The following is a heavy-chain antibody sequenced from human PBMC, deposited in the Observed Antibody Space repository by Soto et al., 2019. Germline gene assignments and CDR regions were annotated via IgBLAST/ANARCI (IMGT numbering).Heavy chain of an antibody. J-gene: IGHJ5*02. CDR1: GVTFSSYA. Sequence: QVQLVESGGGVVQPGTSLRLSCAGSGVTFSSYAIHWIRQAPGKGLDWVATISFDGNNRYYGDSVKDRFSVSKDNPSSTLYLQLNYVRLEYTGAYCCQKLMGSMMALAWFDPCGRRTMV. V-gene: IGHV3-33*03. CDR3: QKLMGSMMALAWFDP. D-gene: IGHD3-22*01. CDR2: ISFDGNNR.